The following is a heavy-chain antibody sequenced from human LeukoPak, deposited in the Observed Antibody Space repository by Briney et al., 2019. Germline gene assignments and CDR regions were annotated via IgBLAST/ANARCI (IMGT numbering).Heavy chain of an antibody. J-gene: IGHJ4*02. CDR3: TTPVHYSDSRFDF. CDR2: ISSGGSTI. V-gene: IGHV3-48*03. D-gene: IGHD3-22*01. Sequence: GGSLRLSCAASGFTFSSYEMNWVRQAPGKGLEWVSYISSGGSTIYYADSVKGRFTISRDNAKNSLYLQMNSLRTEDTAVYYCTTPVHYSDSRFDFWGQGTLVTVSS. CDR1: GFTFSSYE.